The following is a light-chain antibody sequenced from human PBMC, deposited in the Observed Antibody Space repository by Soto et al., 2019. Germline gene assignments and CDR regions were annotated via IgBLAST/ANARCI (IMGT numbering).Light chain of an antibody. CDR3: CSYAGSPWV. CDR2: EVS. J-gene: IGLJ3*02. CDR1: SSDVGSYNL. Sequence: QSALTQPASVSGSPGQSITISCTGTSSDVGSYNLVSWYQQHPGKAPKLMIYEVSKRPSGVSNRFSGSKSGNTASLTIPGLQAEDEADYYCCSYAGSPWVFGGGTKLTVL. V-gene: IGLV2-23*02.